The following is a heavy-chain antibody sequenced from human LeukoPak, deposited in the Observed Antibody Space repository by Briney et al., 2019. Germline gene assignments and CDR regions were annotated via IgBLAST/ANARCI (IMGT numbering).Heavy chain of an antibody. V-gene: IGHV3-23*01. D-gene: IGHD2-15*01. CDR1: GFTFSSYA. Sequence: GGSLRLSCAASGFTFSSYAMSWVRQAPGKGLEWVSAISSSGSTTYYADSVKGRFTISRDNAKNSLYLQMNSLRGEDTAIYYCARDATLIPGTVYFDYWGQGALVTVSS. J-gene: IGHJ4*02. CDR2: ISSSGSTT. CDR3: ARDATLIPGTVYFDY.